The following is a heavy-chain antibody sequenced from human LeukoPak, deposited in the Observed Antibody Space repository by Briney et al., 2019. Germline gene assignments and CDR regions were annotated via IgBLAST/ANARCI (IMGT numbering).Heavy chain of an antibody. V-gene: IGHV1-24*01. CDR1: GYTLTELS. D-gene: IGHD6-13*01. Sequence: ASVKVSCKVSGYTLTELSMHWVRQAPGKGPEWMGGFDPEDGETIYAQKFQGRVTMTEDTSTDAAYMELSSLRSEDTAVYYCATVSSWTNYFDYWGQGTLVTVSS. CDR3: ATVSSWTNYFDY. J-gene: IGHJ4*02. CDR2: FDPEDGET.